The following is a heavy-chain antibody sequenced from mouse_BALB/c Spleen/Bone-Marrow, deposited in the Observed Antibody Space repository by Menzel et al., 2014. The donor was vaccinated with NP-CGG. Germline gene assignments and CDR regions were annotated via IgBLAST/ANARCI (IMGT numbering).Heavy chain of an antibody. J-gene: IGHJ4*01. CDR2: INPGSGAT. V-gene: IGHV1-54*01. CDR1: GYAFTNYL. Sequence: QVQLQQSGAELVRPGTSVKASCKASGYAFTNYLIEWVKQRPGQGLEWIGVINPGSGATDYNERFKGKATLTADKSSSTAYMHLSSLTSDDSAVYFCAREHGDYWGQGTSVTVSS. CDR3: AREHGDY.